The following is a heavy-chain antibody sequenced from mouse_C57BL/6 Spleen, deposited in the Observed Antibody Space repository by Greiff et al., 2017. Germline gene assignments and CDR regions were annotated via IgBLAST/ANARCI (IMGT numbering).Heavy chain of an antibody. CDR2: IDPSDSYT. D-gene: IGHD6-1*01. J-gene: IGHJ3*01. Sequence: VQLQQPGAELVMPGASVKLSCKASGYTFTSYWMHWVKQRPGQGLEWIGEIDPSDSYTNYNQKFKGKSTLTVDKSSSTAYMQLSSLTSEDSAVYYCARSTRDSFAYWGQGTLVTVSA. CDR1: GYTFTSYW. CDR3: ARSTRDSFAY. V-gene: IGHV1-69*01.